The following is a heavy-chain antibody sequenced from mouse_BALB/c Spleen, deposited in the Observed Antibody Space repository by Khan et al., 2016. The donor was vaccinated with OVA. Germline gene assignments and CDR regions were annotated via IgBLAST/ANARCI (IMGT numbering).Heavy chain of an antibody. J-gene: IGHJ2*01. CDR3: ARWNYRYDGYFDY. V-gene: IGHV3-8*02. D-gene: IGHD2-14*01. CDR1: GDSITSGY. CDR2: ISYSDST. Sequence: VQLKESGPSLVKPSQTLSLTCSVTGDSITSGYWNWILRFPGNKLEYMGYISYSDSTFYNPSLKSRISITRDTSKNQYYLQLNSVTTEDTATYYCARWNYRYDGYFDYWGQGTTLTVSS.